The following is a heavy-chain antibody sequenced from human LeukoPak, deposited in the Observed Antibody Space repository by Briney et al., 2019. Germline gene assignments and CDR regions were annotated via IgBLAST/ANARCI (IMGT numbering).Heavy chain of an antibody. CDR2: ISYDGSNK. Sequence: GGSLRLSCAASGFTVSSNYMTWVRQAPGKGLEWVAVISYDGSNKYYADSVKGRFTISRDNTKNTLYLQMNSLRAEDTAVYYCARDPYYYDSSGYYYAFDYWGQGTLVTVSS. CDR1: GFTVSSNY. V-gene: IGHV3-30-3*01. D-gene: IGHD3-22*01. CDR3: ARDPYYYDSSGYYYAFDY. J-gene: IGHJ4*02.